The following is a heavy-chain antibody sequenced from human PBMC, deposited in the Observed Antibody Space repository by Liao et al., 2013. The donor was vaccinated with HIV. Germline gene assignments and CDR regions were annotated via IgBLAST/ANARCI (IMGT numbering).Heavy chain of an antibody. V-gene: IGHV4-61*02. CDR1: GGSISSGSYY. CDR3: ARGTLGPYDFWSGPIRQRLLEY. D-gene: IGHD3-3*01. CDR2: IYTSGST. J-gene: IGHJ4*02. Sequence: QVQLQESGPGLVKPSQTLSLTCTVSGGSISSGSYYWSWIRQPAGKGLEWIGRIYTSGSTNYNPSLQSRVTISIDTSKNQFSLKLSSVTAADTAVYYCARGTLGPYDFWSGPIRQRLLEYWGQGTLVTVSS.